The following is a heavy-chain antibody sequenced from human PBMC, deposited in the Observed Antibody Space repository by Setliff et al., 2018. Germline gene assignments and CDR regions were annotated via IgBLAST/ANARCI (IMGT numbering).Heavy chain of an antibody. CDR3: ASGGAGFFTSGR. CDR2: INTNTGNP. J-gene: IGHJ4*02. CDR1: GYTFSSYA. D-gene: IGHD3-3*01. Sequence: ASVKVSCKASGYTFSSYAMNWVRQAPGQGLEWMGWINTNTGNPTYAQGFTGRFVFSLDTPVSTTYLQISSLKAEDTAVYYCASGGAGFFTSGRWGQGTLVTVSS. V-gene: IGHV7-4-1*02.